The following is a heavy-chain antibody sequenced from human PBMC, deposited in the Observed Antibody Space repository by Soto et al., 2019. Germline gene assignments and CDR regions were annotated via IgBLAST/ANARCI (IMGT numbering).Heavy chain of an antibody. CDR3: VRGEAV. Sequence: ASVXVSFKSSLYTFTFYYMHWVLQATGQGLDCIGWINTNNVGTIYAPKFQGRVTMTRDTSISTAYMEMSSLRSDDKAVYYCVRGEAVWGQGTLVNVYS. V-gene: IGHV1-2*02. CDR1: LYTFTFYY. J-gene: IGHJ4*02. CDR2: INTNNVGT. D-gene: IGHD1-26*01.